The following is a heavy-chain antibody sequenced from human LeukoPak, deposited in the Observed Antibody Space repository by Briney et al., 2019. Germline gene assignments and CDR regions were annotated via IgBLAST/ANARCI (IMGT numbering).Heavy chain of an antibody. J-gene: IGHJ4*02. V-gene: IGHV3-21*01. CDR3: ARAPTVLVGYCSSSSCQADY. Sequence: GGSLRLSCAASGFTFSSYSMNWVRQAPGKGLEWVSAISGDSRYIYYADSVRGRFTISRDNAENSLYLQMNSLRVEDTAVYYCARAPTVLVGYCSSSSCQADYWGQGTLVAVSS. CDR2: ISGDSRYI. D-gene: IGHD2-2*01. CDR1: GFTFSSYS.